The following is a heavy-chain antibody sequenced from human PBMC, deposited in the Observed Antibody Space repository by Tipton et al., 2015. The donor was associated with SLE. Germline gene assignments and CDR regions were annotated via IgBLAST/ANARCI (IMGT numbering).Heavy chain of an antibody. V-gene: IGHV3-7*03. CDR3: AKDGPTNYYDSSGHTDY. J-gene: IGHJ4*02. Sequence: GSLRLSCAASGFTFSSYWMSWVRQAPGKGLEWVANIKQDGSEKYYVDSVKGRFTISRDNAKNSLYLQMNSLRAEGTAVYYCAKDGPTNYYDSSGHTDYWGQGTLVTVSS. CDR2: IKQDGSEK. CDR1: GFTFSSYW. D-gene: IGHD3-22*01.